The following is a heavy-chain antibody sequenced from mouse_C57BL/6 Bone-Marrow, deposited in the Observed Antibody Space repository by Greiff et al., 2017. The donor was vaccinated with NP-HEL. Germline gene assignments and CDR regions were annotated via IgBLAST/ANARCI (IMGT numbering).Heavy chain of an antibody. Sequence: QVQLQQPGAELVKPGASVKLSCKASGYTFTSYWMHWVKQRPGQGLEWIGMIHPNSGSTNYNEKFKSKATLTVDKASSTGYMQLGSLTSKDCAVYYCARSSSYYGSSPYYAIDCWGQGTSVTVSS. CDR3: ARSSSYYGSSPYYAIDC. CDR1: GYTFTSYW. J-gene: IGHJ4*01. V-gene: IGHV1-64*01. D-gene: IGHD1-1*01. CDR2: IHPNSGST.